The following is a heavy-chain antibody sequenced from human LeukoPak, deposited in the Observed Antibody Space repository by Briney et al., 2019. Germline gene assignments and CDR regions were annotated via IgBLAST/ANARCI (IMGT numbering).Heavy chain of an antibody. D-gene: IGHD6-19*01. CDR3: ARILDSAWGELGY. V-gene: IGHV3-30*02. CDR2: IRSDGSNK. J-gene: IGHJ4*02. Sequence: GGSLRLSCAGSGFSFSSYGMHWVRQAPGEGLEWMAFIRSDGSNKYYADSVKGRFTISRDNSKKTLYLKMNSLRAEDTAVYYCARILDSAWGELGYWGQGTLVTVSS. CDR1: GFSFSSYG.